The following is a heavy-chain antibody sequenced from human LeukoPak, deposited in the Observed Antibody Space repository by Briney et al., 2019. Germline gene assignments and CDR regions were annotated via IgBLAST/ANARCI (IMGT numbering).Heavy chain of an antibody. V-gene: IGHV4-59*01. J-gene: IGHJ4*02. CDR3: ARVERGDEPEYYFDY. CDR2: IYYSGRT. CDR1: GGSISSYY. D-gene: IGHD4-17*01. Sequence: PSETLSLTCTVSGGSISSYYWSWLRQPPGKGLEWIGYIYYSGRTSYNPSLKSRVTISVDTSKNQFSLKLSSVTAADTAVYYCARVERGDEPEYYFDYRGQGTLVTVSS.